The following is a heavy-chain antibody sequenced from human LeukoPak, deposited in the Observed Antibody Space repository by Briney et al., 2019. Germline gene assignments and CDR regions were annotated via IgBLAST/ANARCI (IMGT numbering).Heavy chain of an antibody. CDR2: INSDGSST. J-gene: IGHJ5*02. CDR1: GFTFSSYA. D-gene: IGHD4-17*01. CDR3: ARDPVKDNWFDP. V-gene: IGHV3-74*01. Sequence: QTGGSLRLSCAASGFTFSSYAMSWVRQAPGKGLVWVSRINSDGSSTSYADSVKGRFTISRDNAKNTLYLQMNSLRAEDTAVYYCARDPVKDNWFDPWGQGTLVTVSS.